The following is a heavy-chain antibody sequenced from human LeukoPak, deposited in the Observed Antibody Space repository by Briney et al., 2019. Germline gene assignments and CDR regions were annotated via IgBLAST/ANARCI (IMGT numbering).Heavy chain of an antibody. CDR1: GGSISSSIYY. J-gene: IGHJ3*02. Sequence: PSETLSLTCTVSGGSISSSIYYWGWIRQPPGKGLEWIGSIYYSGSTYYNPSLKSRVTISVDTSKNQFSLKLSSVTAADTAVYYCASSGGLNYDSSATWGAFDIWGQGTIVTVSS. CDR2: IYYSGST. CDR3: ASSGGLNYDSSATWGAFDI. D-gene: IGHD3-22*01. V-gene: IGHV4-39*07.